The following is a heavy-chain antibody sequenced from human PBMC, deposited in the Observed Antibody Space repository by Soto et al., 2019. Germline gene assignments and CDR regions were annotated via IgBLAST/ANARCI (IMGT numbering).Heavy chain of an antibody. CDR3: ASARHIGP. D-gene: IGHD2-21*01. V-gene: IGHV3-7*01. J-gene: IGHJ5*02. CDR1: GFTFSNYW. CDR2: IKQDGSES. Sequence: PGGSLRLSCAASGFTFSNYWMSWVRQAPGKGLEWVANIKQDGSESNYADSVKGRFTISRDNAENSLYLQMTSLRAEDTAVCYCASARHIGPWGQGTLVTVSS.